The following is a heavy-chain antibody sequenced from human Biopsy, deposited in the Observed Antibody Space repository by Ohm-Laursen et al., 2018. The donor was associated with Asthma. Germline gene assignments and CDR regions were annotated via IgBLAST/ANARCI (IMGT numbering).Heavy chain of an antibody. CDR3: ARGWDCGGDCYSLDS. Sequence: TLSLTCPASGDSIDSGDYSWTWIPQSPRVGLEWIVHIFRNGNTYYNLTLKNRVTISKDSSTNQFSLRLRSVTAADTAVYYCARGWDCGGDCYSLDSWGQGTLVTVSS. V-gene: IGHV4-30-2*06. D-gene: IGHD2-21*02. CDR1: GDSIDSGDYS. CDR2: IFRNGNT. J-gene: IGHJ4*02.